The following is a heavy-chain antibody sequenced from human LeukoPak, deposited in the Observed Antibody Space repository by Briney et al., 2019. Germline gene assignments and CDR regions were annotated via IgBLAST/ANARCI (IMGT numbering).Heavy chain of an antibody. CDR1: GFTFADYA. D-gene: IGHD6-13*01. CDR2: ISWNSGTI. CDR3: AKDIWQQLALFDY. Sequence: GGSLRLSCAASGFTFADYAMHWVRQAPGKGLEWVSGISWNSGTIGYADSVKGRFTISRDNAKNSLYLQMSSLRAEDTALYYCAKDIWQQLALFDYWGQGTLVTVSS. V-gene: IGHV3-9*01. J-gene: IGHJ4*02.